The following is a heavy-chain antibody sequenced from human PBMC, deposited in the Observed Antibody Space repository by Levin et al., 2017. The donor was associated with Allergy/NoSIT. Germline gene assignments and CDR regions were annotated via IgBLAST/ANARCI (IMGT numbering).Heavy chain of an antibody. V-gene: IGHV4-31*03. CDR2: IYYSGST. Sequence: KSSETLSLTCTVSGGSISSGGYYWSWIRQHPRKGLEWIGYIYYSGSTSYNPSLKSRVTISVDTSKNQFSLKLSSVTAADTAVYYCARSIPDVVRTWGQGTLVTVSS. CDR3: ARSIPDVVRT. CDR1: GGSISSGGYY. D-gene: IGHD2-8*01. J-gene: IGHJ5*02.